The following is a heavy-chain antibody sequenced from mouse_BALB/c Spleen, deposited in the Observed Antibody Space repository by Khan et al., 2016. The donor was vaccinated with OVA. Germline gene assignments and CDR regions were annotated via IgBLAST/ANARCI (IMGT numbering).Heavy chain of an antibody. CDR2: IYPGSGNT. J-gene: IGHJ2*01. Sequence: QMQLKQSGPELVKPGASVKISCKASGFTFADYYLNWVKQKPGQGLEWIGWIYPGSGNTTYNEKFMGKATLTVDTSSSTAYMQLSSQASEDTAVYVCARGRYYDNSVFDYWGQGTTLTVSS. V-gene: IGHV1-84*02. CDR1: GFTFADYY. D-gene: IGHD1-1*01. CDR3: ARGRYYDNSVFDY.